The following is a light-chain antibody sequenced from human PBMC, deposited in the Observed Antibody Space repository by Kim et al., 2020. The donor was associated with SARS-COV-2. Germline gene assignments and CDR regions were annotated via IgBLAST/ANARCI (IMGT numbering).Light chain of an antibody. CDR3: QQYGSSPPYT. J-gene: IGKJ2*01. CDR2: GTS. Sequence: QGERAPLFCRASESVSRTYLGGYQEKPGQAPRLLISGTSFRATGIPDRCSGSGSGTDFTLTISRLEPEDLAVYYCQQYGSSPPYTFGQGTKLEIK. CDR1: ESVSRTY. V-gene: IGKV3-20*01.